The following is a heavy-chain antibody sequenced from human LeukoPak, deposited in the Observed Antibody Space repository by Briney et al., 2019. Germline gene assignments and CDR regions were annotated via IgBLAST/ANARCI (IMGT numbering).Heavy chain of an antibody. D-gene: IGHD3-3*01. CDR3: ASGTTIFEPHYGMDV. V-gene: IGHV1-8*01. J-gene: IGHJ6*02. CDR2: MNPNSGNT. CDR1: GYTFTSYD. Sequence: ASVKVSCKASGYTFTSYDINWVRQATGQGLEWMGWMNPNSGNTGYAQKFQGRVTMTRNTSISTAYMELSSLRSEDTAVYYCASGTTIFEPHYGMDVWGQGTTVTVSS.